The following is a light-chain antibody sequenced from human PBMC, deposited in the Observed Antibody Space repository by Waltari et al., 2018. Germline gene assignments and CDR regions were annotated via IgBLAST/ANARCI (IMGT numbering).Light chain of an antibody. V-gene: IGLV1-40*01. CDR1: TSNIGAGYD. CDR3: QSYDTTLSVV. J-gene: IGLJ2*01. Sequence: QSVLTQPPSVSAAPGQRVSISCTGSTSNIGAGYDVHWYQQGPGKAPKLIIYGTNTRPLGVPDRFFGSQYGTSASLAIIGLQAEDEGDYYCQSYDTTLSVVFGGGTKLTVL. CDR2: GTN.